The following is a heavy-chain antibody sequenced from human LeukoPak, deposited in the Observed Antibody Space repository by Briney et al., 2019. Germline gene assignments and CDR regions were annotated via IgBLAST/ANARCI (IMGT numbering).Heavy chain of an antibody. CDR3: ARVHSSSWYYPGDY. D-gene: IGHD6-13*01. J-gene: IGHJ4*02. CDR1: GLTFSSYG. Sequence: GGSLRLSCAASGLTFSSYGMHWVRQAPGKGLEWVAVIWYDGSNKYYADSVKGRFTISRDNSKNTLYLQMNSLRAEDTAVYYCARVHSSSWYYPGDYWGQGTLVTVSS. CDR2: IWYDGSNK. V-gene: IGHV3-33*01.